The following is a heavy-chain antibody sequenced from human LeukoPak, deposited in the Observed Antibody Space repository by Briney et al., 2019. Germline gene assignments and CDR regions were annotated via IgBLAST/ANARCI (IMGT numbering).Heavy chain of an antibody. V-gene: IGHV3-9*01. D-gene: IGHD6-19*01. Sequence: GRSLRLSCVASGFSFEDYAMHWVRQAPGKGLEWVSGINWNSGSIGYADSVRGRFTISRDNAKNSLYLQMNRLRAEDTALYYCANGRAVAGPFDYWGQGIMVTVSS. CDR1: GFSFEDYA. CDR2: INWNSGSI. J-gene: IGHJ4*02. CDR3: ANGRAVAGPFDY.